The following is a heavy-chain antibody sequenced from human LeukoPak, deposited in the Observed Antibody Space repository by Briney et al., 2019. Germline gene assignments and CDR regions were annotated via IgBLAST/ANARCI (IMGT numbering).Heavy chain of an antibody. CDR1: GFTFSSYG. Sequence: PGGSLRLSCAASGFTFSSYGMHWVRQAPGKGLEWVAFIRYDGSNKYYADSVKGRFTISRDNSKNTLYLQMNSLRAEDTAVYYCRVVPAAMRWSLESIDYWGQGTLVTVSS. J-gene: IGHJ4*02. CDR3: RVVPAAMRWSLESIDY. D-gene: IGHD2-2*01. CDR2: IRYDGSNK. V-gene: IGHV3-30*02.